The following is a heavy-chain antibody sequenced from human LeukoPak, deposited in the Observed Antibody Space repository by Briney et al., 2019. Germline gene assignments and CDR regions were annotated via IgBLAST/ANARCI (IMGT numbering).Heavy chain of an antibody. CDR3: ASKPVWGGVDY. CDR2: IYYSGST. Sequence: SETLSLTCTVSGGSISSGDYYWSWIRQPPGKGLEWIGYIYYSGSTYYNPSLKSRVTISVDTSKNQFSLKLSSVTAADTAVYYCASKPVWGGVDYWGQGTLVTVSS. J-gene: IGHJ4*02. V-gene: IGHV4-30-4*08. D-gene: IGHD3-16*01. CDR1: GGSISSGDYY.